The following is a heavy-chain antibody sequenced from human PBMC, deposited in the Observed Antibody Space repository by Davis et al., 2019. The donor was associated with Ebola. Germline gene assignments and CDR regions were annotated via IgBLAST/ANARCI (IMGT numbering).Heavy chain of an antibody. CDR2: INPNSGGT. V-gene: IGHV1-2*02. Sequence: ASVKVSCKASGYTFTGYYIHWVRQAPGQGLEWLGWINPNSGGTTYAQKFQGRVTMTRDTSISTAYMELSRLRSDDTAVYYCAREGGTTRLDYWGQGTLVTVSS. J-gene: IGHJ4*02. D-gene: IGHD1-7*01. CDR1: GYTFTGYY. CDR3: AREGGTTRLDY.